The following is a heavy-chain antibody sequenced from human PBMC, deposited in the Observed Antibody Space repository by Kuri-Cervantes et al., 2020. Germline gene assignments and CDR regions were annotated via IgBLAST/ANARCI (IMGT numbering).Heavy chain of an antibody. CDR3: AREYYYDSSGYYGGHYYYGMDV. CDR2: IYYSGST. J-gene: IGHJ6*02. D-gene: IGHD3-22*01. CDR1: GFSLSNARMG. Sequence: SGPTLVKPTETLTLTCTVSGFSLSNARMGVSWIRQPPGKGLEWIGYIYYSGSTNYNPSLKSRVTISVDTSKNQFSLKLSSVTAADTAVYYCAREYYYDSSGYYGGHYYYGMDVWGQGTTVTVSS. V-gene: IGHV4-61*01.